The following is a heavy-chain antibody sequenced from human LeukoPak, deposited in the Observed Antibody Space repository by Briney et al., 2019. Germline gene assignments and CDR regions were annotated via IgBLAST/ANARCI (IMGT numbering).Heavy chain of an antibody. J-gene: IGHJ6*03. CDR2: IKQDGSEK. CDR3: ARDQIVVVPAAITKYYYMDV. Sequence: GGSLRLSCAAAGFTFSSYWMSWVRQAPGKGLEWVANIKQDGSEKYYVDSVKGRFTISRDNAKNSLCLQMNSLRAEDTAVYYCARDQIVVVPAAITKYYYMDVWGKGTTVTVSS. V-gene: IGHV3-7*01. CDR1: GFTFSSYW. D-gene: IGHD2-2*01.